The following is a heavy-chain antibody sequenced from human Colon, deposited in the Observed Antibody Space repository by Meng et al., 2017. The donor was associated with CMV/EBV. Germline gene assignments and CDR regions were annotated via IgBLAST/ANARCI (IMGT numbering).Heavy chain of an antibody. CDR1: GYTFTCYY. CDR2: INPNSGGT. CDR3: ATVSSGYYLYFQH. V-gene: IGHV1-2*02. J-gene: IGHJ1*01. D-gene: IGHD3-22*01. Sequence: QVQLVLCVDEVKTPWASAQCAFNASGYTFTCYYMHWVRQAPGQGLEWMGWINPNSGGTNYAQKFQGRVTMTRDTSISTAYMELSRLRSDDTAVYYCATVSSGYYLYFQHWGQGTLVTVSS.